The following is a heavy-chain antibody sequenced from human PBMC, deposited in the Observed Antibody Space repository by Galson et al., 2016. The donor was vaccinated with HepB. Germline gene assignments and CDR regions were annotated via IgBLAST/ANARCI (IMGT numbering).Heavy chain of an antibody. V-gene: IGHV4-39*01. CDR3: VRLGTAAAVANRRGSVY. Sequence: ETLSLTCSVSGDSISNVGRHWGWFRQSPGKGLEYIGSIHSSGTSYYNPSLASRITVSADMSRNQFFLSLTSVTATDTAIYYCVRLGTAAAVANRRGSVYWSQGTRVTVSS. D-gene: IGHD2-2*01. CDR1: GDSISNVGRH. J-gene: IGHJ4*01. CDR2: IHSSGTS.